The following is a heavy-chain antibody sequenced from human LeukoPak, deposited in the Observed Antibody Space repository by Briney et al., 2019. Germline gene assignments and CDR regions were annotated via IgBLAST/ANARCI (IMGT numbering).Heavy chain of an antibody. CDR1: GGSISSYY. Sequence: SETLSLTCTVSGGSISSYYWSWIRQPPGKGLEWIGYTYYSGSTNYNPSLKSRVTISVDTSKNQFSLKLSSVTAADTAVYYCARAPRWEFWSGYLGGDAFDIWGQGTMVTVSS. V-gene: IGHV4-59*01. D-gene: IGHD3-3*01. CDR3: ARAPRWEFWSGYLGGDAFDI. J-gene: IGHJ3*02. CDR2: TYYSGST.